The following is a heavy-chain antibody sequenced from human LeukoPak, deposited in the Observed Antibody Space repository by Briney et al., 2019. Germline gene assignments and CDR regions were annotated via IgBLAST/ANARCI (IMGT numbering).Heavy chain of an antibody. CDR1: GYTFTGYY. V-gene: IGHV1-2*02. J-gene: IGHJ4*02. D-gene: IGHD3-22*01. CDR2: LNPNSCGT. CDR3: ASYYYDSSGFVH. Sequence: ASVKVSCKASGYTFTGYYMHWVRQAPAQGLEWMGCLNPNSCGTNYSQKFQGRLTITRDTSISTPYMEVSRLRSDVTAGYYCASYYYDSSGFVHWGQGTLVTVSS.